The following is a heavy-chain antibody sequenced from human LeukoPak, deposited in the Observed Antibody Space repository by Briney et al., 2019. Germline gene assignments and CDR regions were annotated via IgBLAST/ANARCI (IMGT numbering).Heavy chain of an antibody. CDR2: INPNSDGT. V-gene: IGHV1-2*02. CDR1: GYTFTGYY. CDR3: ARGGYYDFWSGYYTGLRY. J-gene: IGHJ4*02. D-gene: IGHD3-3*01. Sequence: ASVKVSCRASGYTFTGYYLHWVRQAPGQGLEWMGWINPNSDGTNYAQKFQGRVTMTRDTSISTAYMELSRLRSDDTAVYYCARGGYYDFWSGYYTGLRYWGQGTLVTVSS.